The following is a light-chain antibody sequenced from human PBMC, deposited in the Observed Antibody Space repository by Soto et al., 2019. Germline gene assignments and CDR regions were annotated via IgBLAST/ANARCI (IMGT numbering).Light chain of an antibody. CDR3: QQYNNWPRT. V-gene: IGKV3-15*01. CDR2: VAS. CDR1: QSVNTN. J-gene: IGKJ1*01. Sequence: EIVMTQSPATLSVSPGERATLSCRASQSVNTNLAWYQQRPGQAPRLLIYVASTRAAGVPARFSGSGSGTEFTLTISSLQSEDFAIYYCQQYNNWPRTFGQGTKVDI.